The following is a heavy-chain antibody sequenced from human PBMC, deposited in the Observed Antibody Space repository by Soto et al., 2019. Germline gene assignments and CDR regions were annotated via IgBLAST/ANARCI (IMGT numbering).Heavy chain of an antibody. CDR2: ISSSSSTI. D-gene: IGHD6-13*01. V-gene: IGHV3-48*01. J-gene: IGHJ3*02. CDR1: GFTFSSYI. Sequence: GGSLRLSCAASGFTFSSYIMNWVRQAPGKGLEWVSYISSSSSTIYYADSVKGRFTISRDNAKNSLYLQMNSLRAEDTAVYYCARPTEKVLVPPAASEIRGDGTIV. CDR3: ARPTEKVLVPPAASEI.